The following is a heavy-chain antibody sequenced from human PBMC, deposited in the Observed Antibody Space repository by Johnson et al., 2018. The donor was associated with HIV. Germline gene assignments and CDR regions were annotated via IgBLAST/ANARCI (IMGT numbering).Heavy chain of an antibody. CDR3: ASGTSRYYNFWSGYSPNDAFDI. V-gene: IGHV3-11*04. D-gene: IGHD3-3*01. J-gene: IGHJ3*02. CDR2: ISSSGSTI. Sequence: QVQLVESGGGLVKPGGSLRLSCAASGFTFSDYYMSWIRQAPGKGLEWVSYISSSGSTIYYADSVKGRFTISRDNSKNTLYLQMNSLRAEDTAVYYCASGTSRYYNFWSGYSPNDAFDIWGQGTLVTV. CDR1: GFTFSDYY.